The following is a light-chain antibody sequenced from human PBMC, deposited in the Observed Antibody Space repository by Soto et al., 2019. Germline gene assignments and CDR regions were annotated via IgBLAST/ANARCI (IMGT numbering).Light chain of an antibody. J-gene: IGKJ2*01. V-gene: IGKV1-5*03. CDR1: RSINNW. CDR2: QTA. Sequence: DIQMTQSPSTLSASPGDRVTITCRASRSINNWLAWYQQKPGKAPDLLIFQTASLKSGVTSRFSGSGSETEFTLTISSLQPDDFATYYCQQYHSSPYTFGQGTKLEIK. CDR3: QQYHSSPYT.